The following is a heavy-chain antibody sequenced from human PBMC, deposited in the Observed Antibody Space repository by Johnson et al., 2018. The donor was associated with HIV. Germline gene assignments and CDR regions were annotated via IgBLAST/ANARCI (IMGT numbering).Heavy chain of an antibody. Sequence: QVQLVESGGGVVQPGRSLRLSCAASGFTLNNYGMHWVRQTPGKGLELVALISYDGSKKYYADSVRGRFTISRDNSKNTLYLQINSLRAEDTAVYHCAKDLWGGSYLDAFDIWGQGTMVTVSS. CDR1: GFTLNNYG. CDR2: ISYDGSKK. V-gene: IGHV3-30*18. CDR3: AKDLWGGSYLDAFDI. J-gene: IGHJ3*02. D-gene: IGHD1-26*01.